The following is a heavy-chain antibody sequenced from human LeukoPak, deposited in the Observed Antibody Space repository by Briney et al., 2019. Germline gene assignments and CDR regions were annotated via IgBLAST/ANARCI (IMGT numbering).Heavy chain of an antibody. CDR3: ARELHSSGWH. D-gene: IGHD6-19*01. J-gene: IGHJ4*02. V-gene: IGHV3-48*01. CDR2: ISSSSSTI. Sequence: GGSLRLSCAASGFTFSSYEMNWVRQAPGKGLEWVSYISSSSSTIYYADSVKGRFTISRDNAKNSLYLQMNSLRAEDTAVYYCARELHSSGWHWGQGTLVTASS. CDR1: GFTFSSYE.